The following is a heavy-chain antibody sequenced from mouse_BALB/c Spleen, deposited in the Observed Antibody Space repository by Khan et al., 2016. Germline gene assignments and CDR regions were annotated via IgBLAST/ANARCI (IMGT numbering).Heavy chain of an antibody. CDR2: IYPGSGNT. CDR3: ARSQLRLRFAY. CDR1: GYTFTDYY. J-gene: IGHJ3*01. V-gene: IGHV1-84*02. D-gene: IGHD1-2*01. Sequence: QVQLQQSGPELVKPGASVKISCKASGYTFTDYYVNWVKQKPGQGLEWIGWIYPGSGNTKYNEKFKGKATLTVDTSSSTAYMQLSSLTSEDTSVYFFARSQLRLRFAYWGQGTLVTVSA.